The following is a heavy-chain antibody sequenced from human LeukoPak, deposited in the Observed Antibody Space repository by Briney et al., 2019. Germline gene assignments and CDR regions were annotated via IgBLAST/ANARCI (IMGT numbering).Heavy chain of an antibody. Sequence: GGSLRLSCAASGFTFSSYSMNWVRQAPGKGLEGVSSISSSSSYIYYADSVKGRFTISRDNAKNSLYLQMNSLRAEDTAVYYCARTKRVTPFDYWGQGTLVTVSS. CDR1: GFTFSSYS. CDR3: ARTKRVTPFDY. D-gene: IGHD4-11*01. V-gene: IGHV3-21*01. J-gene: IGHJ4*02. CDR2: ISSSSSYI.